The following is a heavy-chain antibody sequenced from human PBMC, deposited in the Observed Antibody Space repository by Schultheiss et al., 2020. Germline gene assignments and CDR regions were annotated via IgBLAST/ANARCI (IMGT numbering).Heavy chain of an antibody. CDR1: GFTFSSYS. Sequence: GGSLRLSCAASGFTFSSYSMNWVRQAPGKGLVWVANIKQDGSEKYYVDSVKGRFTISRDNAKNTLYLQMNSLKTEDTAVYYCTTNYDFWSLVLVYWGQGTLVTVSS. J-gene: IGHJ4*02. CDR3: TTNYDFWSLVLVY. V-gene: IGHV3-7*03. D-gene: IGHD3-3*01. CDR2: IKQDGSEK.